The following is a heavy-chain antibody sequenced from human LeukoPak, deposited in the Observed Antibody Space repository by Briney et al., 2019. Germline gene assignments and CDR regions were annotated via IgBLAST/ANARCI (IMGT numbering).Heavy chain of an antibody. CDR2: IYTSGST. V-gene: IGHV4-4*07. CDR1: GGSISSYY. CDR3: ASARTTSYYYDSSGYFEDY. D-gene: IGHD3-22*01. J-gene: IGHJ4*02. Sequence: SETLSLTCTVSGGSISSYYWSSIRQPAGKGLEWIGRIYTSGSTNYNPSLKSRVTMSVDTSKNQFSLKLSSVTAADTAVYYCASARTTSYYYDSSGYFEDYWGQGTLVAVSS.